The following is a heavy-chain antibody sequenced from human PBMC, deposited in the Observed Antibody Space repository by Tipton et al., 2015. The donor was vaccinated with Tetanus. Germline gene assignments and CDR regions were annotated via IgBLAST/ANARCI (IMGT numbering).Heavy chain of an antibody. CDR3: ASGSAIRHGLDV. CDR2: MNPSTGKT. D-gene: IGHD2-21*01. CDR1: GYTYTAYG. Sequence: QSGPEVKKPGASVKVSCKASGYTYTAYGINWVRQATGQGLEWMGWMNPSTGKTAYAQNFQGRVTMTTNTSITTAYMELSRLKSEDTAVYFCASGSAIRHGLDVWGQGTLVTVSS. J-gene: IGHJ4*02. V-gene: IGHV1-8*01.